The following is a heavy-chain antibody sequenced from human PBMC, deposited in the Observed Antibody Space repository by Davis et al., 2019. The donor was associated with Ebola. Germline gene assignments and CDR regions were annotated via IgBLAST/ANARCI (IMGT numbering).Heavy chain of an antibody. Sequence: GESLKISCEVSGVTFTTAWLTWVRQAPGKGLEWVSAISGSGGSTYYADSVKGRFTISRDISKATVYLQMNSLRVDDTAVYYCAREKRLRGVIFDYWGQGTLVTVSS. D-gene: IGHD3-10*01. J-gene: IGHJ4*02. CDR3: AREKRLRGVIFDY. CDR2: ISGSGGST. CDR1: GVTFTTAW. V-gene: IGHV3-23*01.